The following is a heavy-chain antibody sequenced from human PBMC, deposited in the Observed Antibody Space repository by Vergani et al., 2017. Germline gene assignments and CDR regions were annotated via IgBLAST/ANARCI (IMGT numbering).Heavy chain of an antibody. CDR2: ISYDGSNK. Sequence: QVQLVESGGGVVQPGRSLRLSCAASGFTFSSYAMHWVRQAPGKGLEWVAVISYDGSNKYYADSVKGRFTISRDNSKNTLYLQMNSLRAEDTAVYYCARGYCTNGVCYHFDYWAREPWSPSPQ. J-gene: IGHJ4*02. CDR1: GFTFSSYA. CDR3: ARGYCTNGVCYHFDY. V-gene: IGHV3-30-3*01. D-gene: IGHD2-8*01.